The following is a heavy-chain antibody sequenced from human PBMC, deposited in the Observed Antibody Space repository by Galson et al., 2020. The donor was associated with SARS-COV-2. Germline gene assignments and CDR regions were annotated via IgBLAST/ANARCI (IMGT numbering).Heavy chain of an antibody. V-gene: IGHV4-39*07. D-gene: IGHD3-9*01. J-gene: IGHJ4*02. CDR1: GGSISSSSYY. CDR2: IYYSGST. CDR3: AILGVDDILTGSFDY. Sequence: SETLSLTCTVSGGSISSSSYYWGWIRQPPGKGLEWIGSIYYSGSTYYNPSLKSRVTISVDTSKNQFSLKLSSVTAADTAVYYCAILGVDDILTGSFDYWGQGTLVTVSS.